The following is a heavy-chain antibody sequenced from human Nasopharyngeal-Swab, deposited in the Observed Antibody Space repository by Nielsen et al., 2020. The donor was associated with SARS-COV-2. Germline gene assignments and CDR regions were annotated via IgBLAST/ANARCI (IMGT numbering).Heavy chain of an antibody. CDR2: ISHSGNA. Sequence: WIRQPPGKGLEWIGEISHSGNANYNPSLKSRVTLSMDTSSNQLFLKLGSVTAADTAVYYCAREMEGKTYLDYWGQGALVTVSS. J-gene: IGHJ4*02. CDR3: AREMEGKTYLDY. V-gene: IGHV4/OR15-8*02. D-gene: IGHD2-8*01.